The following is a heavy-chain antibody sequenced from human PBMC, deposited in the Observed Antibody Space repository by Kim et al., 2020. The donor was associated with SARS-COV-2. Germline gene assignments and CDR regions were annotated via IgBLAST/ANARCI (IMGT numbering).Heavy chain of an antibody. CDR3: ARGVPYYDILTGYSYYFDY. J-gene: IGHJ4*02. V-gene: IGHV4-39*07. Sequence: SETLSLTCTVSGGSISSSSYYWGWIRQPPGKGLEWIGSIYYSGSTYYNPSLKSRVTISVDTSKNQFSLKLSSVTAADTAVYYCARGVPYYDILTGYSYYFDYWGQGTLVTVSS. D-gene: IGHD3-9*01. CDR2: IYYSGST. CDR1: GGSISSSSYY.